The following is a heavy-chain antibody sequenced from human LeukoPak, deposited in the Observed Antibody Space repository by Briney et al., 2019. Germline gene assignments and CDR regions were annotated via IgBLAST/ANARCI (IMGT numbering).Heavy chain of an antibody. CDR1: GGSFSGYY. CDR2: INHSGST. J-gene: IGHJ4*02. CDR3: ARLTRTTVGGSIPFDY. Sequence: PSETLSLTCAVYGGSFSGYYWSWIRQPPGKGLEWIGEINHSGSTNYNPSLKSRVTISVDTSKNQFSLRLSSVTAADTAVYYCARLTRTTVGGSIPFDYWGQGTLVIVSS. D-gene: IGHD1-1*01. V-gene: IGHV4-34*01.